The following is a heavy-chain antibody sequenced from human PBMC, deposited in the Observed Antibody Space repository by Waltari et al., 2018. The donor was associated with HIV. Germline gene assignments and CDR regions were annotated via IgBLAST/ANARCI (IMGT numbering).Heavy chain of an antibody. J-gene: IGHJ3*02. D-gene: IGHD4-17*01. CDR2: INHSGST. CDR1: GGSFSGYY. CDR3: ATNYGGNSVAFDI. Sequence: QVQLQQWGAGLLKPSETLSLTCAVYGGSFSGYYWSWIRQPPGKGLEWIGEINHSGSTNYNPSFKSRVTISVDTSKNQFSLKLSSVTAADTAVYYCATNYGGNSVAFDIWGQGTMVTVSS. V-gene: IGHV4-34*01.